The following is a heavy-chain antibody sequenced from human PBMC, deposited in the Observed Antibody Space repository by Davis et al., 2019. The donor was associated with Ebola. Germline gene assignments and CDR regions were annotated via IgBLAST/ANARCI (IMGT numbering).Heavy chain of an antibody. CDR3: ARDGTYSSSFDY. J-gene: IGHJ4*02. Sequence: PRGSLRLSCAASGFTFSSYSMNWVRQAPGKGLEWVSSISSSSSYISYADSLKGRFTISRDNAKNSLYLQMNSLRAEDTAVYYWARDGTYSSSFDYWGQGTLVTVSS. CDR1: GFTFSSYS. CDR2: ISSSSSYI. D-gene: IGHD6-6*01. V-gene: IGHV3-21*01.